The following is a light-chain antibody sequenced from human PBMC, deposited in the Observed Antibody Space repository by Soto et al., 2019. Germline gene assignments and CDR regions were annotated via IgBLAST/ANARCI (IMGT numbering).Light chain of an antibody. CDR3: ASWDDSLNGLYV. CDR2: NNN. V-gene: IGLV1-44*01. CDR1: SSNIGSGT. Sequence: QPVLTQPPSVSGTPGQRVTISCSGGSSNIGSGTVNWYQQLPGTAPKLLIYNNNQRPSGVPDRFSGSKSGTSGSLAISGLQSEDEADYYCASWDDSLNGLYVFGTGTKLTVL. J-gene: IGLJ1*01.